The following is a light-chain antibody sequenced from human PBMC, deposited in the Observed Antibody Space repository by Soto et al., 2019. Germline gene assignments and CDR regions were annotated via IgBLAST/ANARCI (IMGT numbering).Light chain of an antibody. Sequence: QSALTQPASVSGSPGQSITISCTGTSSDVGIYNYVSWYQQLPGKAPKLMIYDVSNRPSGISNRFSGSKSGNTASLTISGLQVEDEADYYCSSYTSGGTYVVFGGGTKLTVL. V-gene: IGLV2-14*03. CDR3: SSYTSGGTYVV. CDR2: DVS. J-gene: IGLJ2*01. CDR1: SSDVGIYNY.